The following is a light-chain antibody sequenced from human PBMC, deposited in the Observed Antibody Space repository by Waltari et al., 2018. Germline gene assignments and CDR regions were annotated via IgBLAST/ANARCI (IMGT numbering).Light chain of an antibody. J-gene: IGLJ3*02. Sequence: QSALTQPPSASGSPGQSVTISSTGTSSDFGNYTFVSWYQQHPGKAPKVIIYEVTKRSSGVPERFSGSKSGNTASLTVSGLQAEDEADYYCSSFAGRWVFGGGTKLTVL. CDR3: SSFAGRWV. CDR1: SSDFGNYTF. CDR2: EVT. V-gene: IGLV2-8*01.